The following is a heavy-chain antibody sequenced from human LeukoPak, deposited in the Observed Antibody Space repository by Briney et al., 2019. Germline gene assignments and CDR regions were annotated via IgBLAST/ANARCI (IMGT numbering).Heavy chain of an antibody. CDR3: AKAENTLKLAAR. CDR1: GFTFSSYG. V-gene: IGHV3-30*18. CDR2: ISSDGSNI. D-gene: IGHD6-19*01. J-gene: IGHJ4*02. Sequence: GGSLRLSCAASGFTFSSYGMHWVRQGPGKGLEWVAVISSDGSNIYYADFVKGRFTISRDNSKNTLYLQMNSLRAEDTAVYYCAKAENTLKLAARWGQGTLVTVSS.